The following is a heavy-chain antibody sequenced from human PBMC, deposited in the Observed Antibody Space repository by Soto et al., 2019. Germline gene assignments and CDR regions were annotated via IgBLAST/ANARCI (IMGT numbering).Heavy chain of an antibody. D-gene: IGHD6-19*01. CDR1: GGTFSSYA. Sequence: SVKVSCKASGGTFSSYAISWVRQALGQGLEWMGGIIPIFGTANYAQKFQGRVTITADESTSTAYMELSSLRSEDTAVYYCAREVGFVAGTTHIVYWGPGTLATVSS. V-gene: IGHV1-69*13. J-gene: IGHJ4*02. CDR2: IIPIFGTA. CDR3: AREVGFVAGTTHIVY.